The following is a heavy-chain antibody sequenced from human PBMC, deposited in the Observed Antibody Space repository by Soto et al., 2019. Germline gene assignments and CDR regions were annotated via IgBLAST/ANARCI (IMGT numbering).Heavy chain of an antibody. V-gene: IGHV3-64*04. CDR2: ISSTAGST. D-gene: IGHD2-8*01. J-gene: IGHJ4*02. CDR3: ARGDIVLMAPTLTSFDY. Sequence: PGGSLRLSCSASGFTFSSYAMRWVRQAPGKGLEEFSAISSTAGSTYYADSVKGRFTISRENAKNSLYLQMNSLRAEDTAVYYCARGDIVLMAPTLTSFDYWGQGTLVTLSS. CDR1: GFTFSSYA.